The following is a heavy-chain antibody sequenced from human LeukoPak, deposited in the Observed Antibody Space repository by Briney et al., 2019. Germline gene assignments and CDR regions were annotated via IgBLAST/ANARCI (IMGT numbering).Heavy chain of an antibody. Sequence: PSETLSLTCTVSGGSISTSLYYWGWIRQPPGKGLEWIGSIYYSGTTYYNPSLRSRVTISIDTSKNQFSLKLRSATAADTAVYYCARLDYYDSKYYFDYWGQGTLVTVSS. CDR1: GGSISTSLYY. D-gene: IGHD3-22*01. V-gene: IGHV4-39*01. CDR3: ARLDYYDSKYYFDY. CDR2: IYYSGTT. J-gene: IGHJ4*02.